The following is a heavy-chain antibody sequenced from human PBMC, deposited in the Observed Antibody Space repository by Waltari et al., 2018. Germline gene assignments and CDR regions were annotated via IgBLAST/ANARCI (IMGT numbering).Heavy chain of an antibody. CDR2: VNPDSGDT. J-gene: IGHJ5*02. Sequence: QVHLVQSGAEVKKPGASVKVSCKASGYTFTGYYMHWVRQAPGQGLEWRGGVNPDSGDTNLPQSFEGRVTMTRDTAITTVYMELRRLTSDDTAVYYCARYRGGDLGVVTNNWLDPWGQGTLVTVSS. D-gene: IGHD3-3*01. CDR3: ARYRGGDLGVVTNNWLDP. CDR1: GYTFTGYY. V-gene: IGHV1-2*02.